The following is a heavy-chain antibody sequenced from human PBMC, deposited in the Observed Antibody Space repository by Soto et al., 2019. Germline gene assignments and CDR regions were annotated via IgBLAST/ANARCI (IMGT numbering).Heavy chain of an antibody. D-gene: IGHD2-21*02. V-gene: IGHV3-33*01. Sequence: QVHLVDSGGGVVQPGGSLRLSCAGSGFIFSDYIMHWVRQAPGKGLEWVALIWSDGSSIHYADSVRGRFTISRDNSKNTPSLQTSSFSVEETALYYYAAEFRNWAGDWGHSDFDTWGKGTMVVVSS. J-gene: IGHJ3*01. CDR3: AAEFRNWAGDWGHSDFDT. CDR2: IWSDGSSI. CDR1: GFIFSDYI.